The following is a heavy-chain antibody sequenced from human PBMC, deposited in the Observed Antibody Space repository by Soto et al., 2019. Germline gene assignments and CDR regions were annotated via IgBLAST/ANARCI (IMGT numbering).Heavy chain of an antibody. CDR1: GGSISSYY. Sequence: SETLSLTCTVSGGSISSYYWSWIRQPPGKGLEWIGYIYYSGSTSYNPSLKSRVTISVDTSKNQFSLKLSSVTAADTAVYYCAGGVEYSSSSTQSAAFDIWGQGTMVTVSS. CDR2: IYYSGST. J-gene: IGHJ3*02. V-gene: IGHV4-59*01. CDR3: AGGVEYSSSSTQSAAFDI. D-gene: IGHD6-6*01.